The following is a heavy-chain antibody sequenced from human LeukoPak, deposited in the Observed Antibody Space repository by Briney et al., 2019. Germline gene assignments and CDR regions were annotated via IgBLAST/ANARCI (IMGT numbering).Heavy chain of an antibody. CDR3: ARAKPNWANLLDAFDI. J-gene: IGHJ3*02. V-gene: IGHV4-34*01. D-gene: IGHD7-27*01. CDR2: INHSGST. CDR1: GGSFSGYY. Sequence: SETLSLTCAVYGGSFSGYYWSWIRQPPGKGLEWIGEINHSGSTNYNPSLKSRVSTSVDTSKNQLSLKLSSVTAADTAMYYCARAKPNWANLLDAFDIWAQGTLVTVSS.